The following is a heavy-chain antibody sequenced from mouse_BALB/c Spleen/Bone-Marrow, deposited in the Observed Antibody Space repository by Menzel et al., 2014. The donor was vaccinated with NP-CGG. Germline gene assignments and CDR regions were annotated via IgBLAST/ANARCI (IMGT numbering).Heavy chain of an antibody. D-gene: IGHD2-10*01. V-gene: IGHV6-6*02. J-gene: IGHJ4*01. Sequence: EVQLQQSGGGLVQPGGSMKLSCVASGFTFSNYWMNWVRQSPEKGLEWVAEIRLKSNNYATHYAESVKGRFTISRDDSKSSVYLQMNNLRAEDTGIYYCTRPTYYGHYYAMDYWGQGTSVTVSS. CDR2: IRLKSNNYAT. CDR3: TRPTYYGHYYAMDY. CDR1: GFTFSNYW.